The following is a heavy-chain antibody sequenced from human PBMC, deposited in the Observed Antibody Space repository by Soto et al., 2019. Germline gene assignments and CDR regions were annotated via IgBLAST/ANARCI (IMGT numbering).Heavy chain of an antibody. V-gene: IGHV4-59*01. J-gene: IGHJ3*02. D-gene: IGHD2-15*01. CDR3: ARSYSIVVVVAANDAFDI. CDR1: GGSISSYY. Sequence: SETLSLTCTVSGGSISSYYWSWIRQPPGKGLEWIGYIYYSGSTNYNPSLKSRVTISVDTSKNQFSLKLSSVTAADTAVYYCARSYSIVVVVAANDAFDIWGQGTMVTVSS. CDR2: IYYSGST.